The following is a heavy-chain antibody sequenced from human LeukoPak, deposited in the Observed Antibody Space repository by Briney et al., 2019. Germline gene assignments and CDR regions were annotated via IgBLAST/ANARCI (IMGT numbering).Heavy chain of an antibody. CDR2: IKQDGSEK. D-gene: IGHD3-16*01. V-gene: IGHV3-7*01. CDR3: AREVPLGGYDY. CDR1: GFTFSSFW. Sequence: GGSQRLSCAASGFTFSSFWMSWVRQAPGKGLEWVANIKQDGSEKYYVDSVKGRFTISRDNAKNSLYLQMNSLRAEDTALYYCAREVPLGGYDYWGQGTLVTVSS. J-gene: IGHJ4*02.